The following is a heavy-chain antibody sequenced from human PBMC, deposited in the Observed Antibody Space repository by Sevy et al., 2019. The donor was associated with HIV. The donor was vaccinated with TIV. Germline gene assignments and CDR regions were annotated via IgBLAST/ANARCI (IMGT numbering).Heavy chain of an antibody. D-gene: IGHD3-16*01. J-gene: IGHJ4*02. V-gene: IGHV4-61*02. CDR2: IHISGST. CDR1: GGSISSGSYY. Sequence: SETLSLTCTVSGGSISSGSYYWSWIRQPAGKGLGWIGRIHISGSTNYNPSLKSRVTMSVDTSKNRFSLRLRSVTAAVTAGDYCARLDEDYRNFDYWGQGTLVTVSS. CDR3: ARLDEDYRNFDY.